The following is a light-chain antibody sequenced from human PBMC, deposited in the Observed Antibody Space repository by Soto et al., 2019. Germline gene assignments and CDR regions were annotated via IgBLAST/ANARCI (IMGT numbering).Light chain of an antibody. Sequence: DIQLTQSPSFLSASVGDRVTITCRASQGINSYVAWYQQKSGKAPKLLIYAASTLQSGVPSRFSGSGSGTEFTLTSSSLQPEDFAIYHCHQLKSYPRTFGGGTKVEIK. CDR3: HQLKSYPRT. J-gene: IGKJ4*01. CDR1: QGINSY. V-gene: IGKV1-9*01. CDR2: AAS.